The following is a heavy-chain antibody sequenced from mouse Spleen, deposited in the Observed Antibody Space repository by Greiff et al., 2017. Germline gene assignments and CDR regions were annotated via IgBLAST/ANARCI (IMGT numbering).Heavy chain of an antibody. CDR3: ARQYDYDSYYFDY. CDR1: GFTFSSYA. Sequence: EVMLVESGGGLVKPGGSLKLSCAASGFTFSSYAMSWVRQTPEKRLEWVAAINSNGGSTYYPDTVKDRFTISRDNAKNTLYLQMSSLRSEDTALYYCARQYDYDSYYFDYWGQGTTLTVSS. V-gene: IGHV5-6-2*01. D-gene: IGHD2-4*01. J-gene: IGHJ2*01. CDR2: INSNGGST.